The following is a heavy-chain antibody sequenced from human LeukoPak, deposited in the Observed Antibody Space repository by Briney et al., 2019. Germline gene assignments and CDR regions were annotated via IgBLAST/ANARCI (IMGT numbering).Heavy chain of an antibody. CDR3: ARATTTRTRFDY. CDR2: IYSGGST. D-gene: IGHD4-17*01. J-gene: IGHJ4*02. Sequence: GGSLRLSCAASGFTVSSNYMSWVRKAPGKGLEWVSDIYSGGSTYYADSVKGRFTISRDNSKNTLYLQMNSLRDEDTAVYFCARATTTRTRFDYWGQGTLVTVSS. CDR1: GFTVSSNY. V-gene: IGHV3-53*01.